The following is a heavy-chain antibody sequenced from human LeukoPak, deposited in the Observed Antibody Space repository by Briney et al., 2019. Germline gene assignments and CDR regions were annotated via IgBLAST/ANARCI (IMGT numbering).Heavy chain of an antibody. J-gene: IGHJ3*02. V-gene: IGHV1-46*01. CDR1: GYSFMSYY. CDR3: AADLGLELAFDI. Sequence: GASVKVSCTASGYSFMSYYMHWVRQAPGQGLEWMGIINPSSGSTSYAQKFQGRVTMTRDTSTSTVYMELNSLRSEDTAVYFCAADLGLELAFDIWGQGTMVTVSS. D-gene: IGHD1-7*01. CDR2: INPSSGST.